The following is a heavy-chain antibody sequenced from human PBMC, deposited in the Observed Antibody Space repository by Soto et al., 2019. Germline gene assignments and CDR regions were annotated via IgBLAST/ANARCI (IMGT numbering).Heavy chain of an antibody. CDR1: GFTFSSYA. J-gene: IGHJ4*02. CDR3: AKLGVKGVMSDYFDY. Sequence: EVQLLESGGGLVQPGGSLRLSCAASGFTFSSYAMSWVRQAPGKGLEWVSAISGSGGSTYYADSVKGRLTISRDNSKNTLYLQMNSRRAEDTDVYYCAKLGVKGVMSDYFDYWGQGTLVTVSS. D-gene: IGHD3-22*01. V-gene: IGHV3-23*01. CDR2: ISGSGGST.